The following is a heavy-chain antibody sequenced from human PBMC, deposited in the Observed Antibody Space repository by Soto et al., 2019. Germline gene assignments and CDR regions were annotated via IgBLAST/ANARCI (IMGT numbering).Heavy chain of an antibody. CDR3: ARDLWGYCGTDCYPLDV. CDR1: DGSMSGYY. D-gene: IGHD2-21*02. Sequence: AFEIRSVKCSVADGSMSGYYWSWIRQPPGKGLEWIGYMYNTGSTVYNPSFKSRVTISVDTSKNQFSLKLNSVTAADTAVYYCARDLWGYCGTDCYPLDVCGQGTTVTVSS. CDR2: MYNTGST. J-gene: IGHJ6*02. V-gene: IGHV4-59*01.